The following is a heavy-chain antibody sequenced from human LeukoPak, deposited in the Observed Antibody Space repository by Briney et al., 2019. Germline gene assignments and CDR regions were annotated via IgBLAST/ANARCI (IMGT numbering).Heavy chain of an antibody. CDR3: ASGKYYYDDSASVNRASRTAFHI. D-gene: IGHD3-3*01. Sequence: SETLSLTCSVSGDSTVGFYWGWIRQSPGRAPEWLAYVYTTGQSDYNSSLRGRVTVSLDRSKTQVSLRLRSLTAADTAVYYCASGKYYYDDSASVNRASRTAFHIWAQGTMVLVSS. J-gene: IGHJ3*02. CDR1: GDSTVGFY. V-gene: IGHV4-4*08. CDR2: VYTTGQS.